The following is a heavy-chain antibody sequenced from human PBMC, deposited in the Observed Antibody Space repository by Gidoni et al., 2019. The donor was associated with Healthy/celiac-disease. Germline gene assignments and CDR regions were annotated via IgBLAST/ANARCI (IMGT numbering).Heavy chain of an antibody. V-gene: IGHV4-34*01. J-gene: IGHJ6*02. CDR2: INHSGST. Sequence: QVQLQQWGAGLLKPSETLSLTCAVYGGSFSGYYWSWIRQPPGKGLEWIGEINHSGSTNYNPSLKSRVTISVDTSKNQCSLKLSSVTAADTAVYYCARVVATILDYYYGMDVWGQGTTVTVSS. CDR1: GGSFSGYY. CDR3: ARVVATILDYYYGMDV. D-gene: IGHD5-12*01.